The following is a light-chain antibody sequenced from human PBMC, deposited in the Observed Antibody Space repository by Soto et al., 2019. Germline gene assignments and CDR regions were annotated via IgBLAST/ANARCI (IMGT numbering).Light chain of an antibody. CDR2: KAS. V-gene: IGKV1-5*03. CDR1: QSISSW. CDR3: QLYYTYAT. J-gene: IGKJ4*01. Sequence: DIQLTQSPSTLSASVGDRVTITCRASQSISSWLAWYQQKPGKAPKLLIYKASSLKSGVPSRFSGSGSGTDFTLTSSSLQADDFASYYCQLYYTYATFGGGTKVEIK.